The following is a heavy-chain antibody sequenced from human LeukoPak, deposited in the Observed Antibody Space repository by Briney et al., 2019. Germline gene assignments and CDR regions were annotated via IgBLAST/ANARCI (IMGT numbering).Heavy chain of an antibody. CDR1: GYTFTSYA. D-gene: IGHD3-22*01. V-gene: IGHV1-3*01. J-gene: IGHJ4*02. CDR2: INAGNGNT. CDR3: ARGLYYYDSSGYEEGLDY. Sequence: ASVKVSCKASGYTFTSYAMHWVRQAPGQRLEWMGWINAGNGNTKYSQKFQGRVTITRDTSASTAYMELSSLRSEDTAVYYCARGLYYYDSSGYEEGLDYWGQGTLVTVSS.